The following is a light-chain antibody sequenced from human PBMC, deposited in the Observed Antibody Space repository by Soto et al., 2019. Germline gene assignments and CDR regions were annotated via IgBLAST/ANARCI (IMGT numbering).Light chain of an antibody. Sequence: DVQMTQSPSSLSASVADRFTITFRASRDITNFLAWYQQRPGKVPKLLIYSASTLQPGVPSRFSGGGSGTDFTLTINSLQPEDFATYYCQKYDSGPITFGQGTRLEI. J-gene: IGKJ5*01. CDR1: RDITNF. CDR3: QKYDSGPIT. CDR2: SAS. V-gene: IGKV1-27*01.